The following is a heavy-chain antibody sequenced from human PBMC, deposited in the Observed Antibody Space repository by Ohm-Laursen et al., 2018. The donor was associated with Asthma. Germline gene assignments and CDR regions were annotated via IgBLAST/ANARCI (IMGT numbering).Heavy chain of an antibody. CDR3: ARVTIQGMNYWLDP. V-gene: IGHV4-4*02. J-gene: IGHJ5*02. CDR2: IYHSGST. Sequence: SETLSLTCGVSGSSISSSNWWSWVRQPPGKGLEWIGEIYHSGSTDYNPSLKSRVTISVDKSKNQFSLKVSSVTAADTAVYYCARVTIQGMNYWLDPWGQGTLVTVSS. CDR1: GSSISSSNW. D-gene: IGHD3-3*01.